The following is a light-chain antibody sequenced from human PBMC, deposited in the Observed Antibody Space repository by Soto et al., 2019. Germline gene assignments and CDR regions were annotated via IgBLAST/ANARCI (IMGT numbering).Light chain of an antibody. V-gene: IGKV1-39*01. Sequence: DIQMTQSPSSLSASVGDRVTITCRASQNINTYLNWCQQKPGKAPNLLIYAASSLQSGVPSRFSGSVSGTDFTLTISSMQPEDFATYYCQQSYSTPYTVGQGTKMEMK. J-gene: IGKJ2*01. CDR3: QQSYSTPYT. CDR2: AAS. CDR1: QNINTY.